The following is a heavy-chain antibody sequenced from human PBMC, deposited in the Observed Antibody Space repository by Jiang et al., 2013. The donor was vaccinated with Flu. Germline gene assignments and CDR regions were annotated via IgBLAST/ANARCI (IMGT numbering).Heavy chain of an antibody. V-gene: IGHV5-51*01. CDR1: YW. Sequence: YWIGWVRQMPGKGLEWMGIIYPGDSDTRYSPSFQGQVTISADKSISTAYLQWSSLKASDTAMYYCARASRAHKNYYYYYGMDVWGQGTTVTVSS. J-gene: IGHJ6*02. CDR2: IYPGDSDT. CDR3: ARASRAHKNYYYYYGMDV.